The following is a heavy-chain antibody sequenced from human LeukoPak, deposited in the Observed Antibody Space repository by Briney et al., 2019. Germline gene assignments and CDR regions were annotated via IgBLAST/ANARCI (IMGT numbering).Heavy chain of an antibody. V-gene: IGHV4-34*01. J-gene: IGHJ5*02. CDR2: INHSGST. Sequence: PSETLSLTCAVYGGSFSGYYWSWIRQPPGKGLEWIGEINHSGSTNYNPSVKSRVTISVDTSKNQCSLKLSSVTAADTDVYYCARHVKSIAAPRPRNWFDPWGQGTLVTVSS. D-gene: IGHD6-6*01. CDR1: GGSFSGYY. CDR3: ARHVKSIAAPRPRNWFDP.